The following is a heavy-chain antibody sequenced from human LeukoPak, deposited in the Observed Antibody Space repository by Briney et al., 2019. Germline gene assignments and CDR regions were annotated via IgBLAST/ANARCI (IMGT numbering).Heavy chain of an antibody. J-gene: IGHJ5*02. CDR1: GYSISSGYY. Sequence: SGTLSLTCTVSGYSISSGYYWSWIRQPAGKGLEWIGRIYTSGSTNYNPSLKSRVTISVDTSKNQFSLKLSSVTAADTAVYYCARDHSSSWGNWFDPWGQGTLVTVSS. D-gene: IGHD6-13*01. CDR3: ARDHSSSWGNWFDP. CDR2: IYTSGST. V-gene: IGHV4-61*02.